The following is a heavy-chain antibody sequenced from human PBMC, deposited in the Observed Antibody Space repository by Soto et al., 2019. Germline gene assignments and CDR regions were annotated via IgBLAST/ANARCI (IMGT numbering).Heavy chain of an antibody. CDR3: ARDHIWLWFGESRRGMDV. CDR2: IYHSGST. Sequence: QVQLQESGPGLVKPSWTLSLTCAVSGGSISSSNWWSWVRQPPGKGLEWIGEIYHSGSTNYNPSLKSRVTISVDKSKNQFSLKLSSVTAADTAVYYCARDHIWLWFGESRRGMDVWGQGTTVTVSS. CDR1: GGSISSSNW. J-gene: IGHJ6*02. D-gene: IGHD3-10*01. V-gene: IGHV4-4*02.